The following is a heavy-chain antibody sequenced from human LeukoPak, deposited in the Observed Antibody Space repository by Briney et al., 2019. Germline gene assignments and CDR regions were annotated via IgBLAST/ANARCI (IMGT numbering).Heavy chain of an antibody. J-gene: IGHJ4*02. CDR1: GSTFSSYS. D-gene: IGHD3-10*01. CDR2: ISTDSRII. Sequence: GGSLRLSCEVSGSTFSSYSINWVRQAPGKGLEWVSYISTDSRIIYYANSVEGRFTISRDNAKNSLFLQMNSLRAEDTAVYYCARGVNYYGSGSYYFDYWGQGTLVTVSS. CDR3: ARGVNYYGSGSYYFDY. V-gene: IGHV3-48*01.